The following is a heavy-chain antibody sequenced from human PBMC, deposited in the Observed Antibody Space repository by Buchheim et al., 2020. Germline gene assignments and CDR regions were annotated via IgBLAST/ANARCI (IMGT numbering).Heavy chain of an antibody. J-gene: IGHJ4*02. CDR2: INSDGSST. V-gene: IGHV3-74*01. D-gene: IGHD2-15*01. CDR3: ARGRYCSAGSCYSGALDF. CDR1: GFTFSSYW. Sequence: EVQLVESGGGLVQPGGSLRLSCAASGFTFSSYWMHWVRQAPRKGLVWVSRINSDGSSTTYADSVKGRFTISRDSAKNTLYLQMNSLRAEDTAVYYCARGRYCSAGSCYSGALDFWGQGTL.